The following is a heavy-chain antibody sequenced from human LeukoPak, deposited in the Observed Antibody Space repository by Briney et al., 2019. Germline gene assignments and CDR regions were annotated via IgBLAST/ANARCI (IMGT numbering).Heavy chain of an antibody. V-gene: IGHV3-30-3*01. CDR3: ASLWSAVAGSAGMDV. CDR1: GFTFSSYT. J-gene: IGHJ6*02. Sequence: PGRSLRLSCGASGFTFSSYTMHWVRQAPGKGLEWVAVISYDGSNKYYTDSVKGRFTISRDNSKNTLYLQMNSLRAEDTAVYYCASLWSAVAGSAGMDVWGQGATVTVSS. CDR2: ISYDGSNK. D-gene: IGHD6-19*01.